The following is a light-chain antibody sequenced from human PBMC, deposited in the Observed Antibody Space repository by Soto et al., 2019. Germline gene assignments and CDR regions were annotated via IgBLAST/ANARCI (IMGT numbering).Light chain of an antibody. J-gene: IGKJ4*01. CDR1: QSVSSSY. V-gene: IGKV3-20*01. Sequence: EIVLTQSPGTVSLSPGERATLSCMASQSVSSSYLAWYQQKPGQAPRLLIYGASSRATGIPDRFSGSGSGTDFTLTISRLEPEDFAVYYCQQYGSSLLTFGGGTKVDI. CDR3: QQYGSSLLT. CDR2: GAS.